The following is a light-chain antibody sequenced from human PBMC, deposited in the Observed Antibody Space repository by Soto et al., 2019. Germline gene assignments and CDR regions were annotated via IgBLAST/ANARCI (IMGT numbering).Light chain of an antibody. CDR3: QHYTKWPLT. J-gene: IGKJ4*01. Sequence: EIVMTQSPATLSVSPGERATLSCRASHSVSSRLAWYQQKPGQAPRLLIYGASTRATGLPARFSGSGSGTEFTLNISSMQSEDFAVYYCQHYTKWPLTFGGGTKVEIK. CDR2: GAS. V-gene: IGKV3-15*01. CDR1: HSVSSR.